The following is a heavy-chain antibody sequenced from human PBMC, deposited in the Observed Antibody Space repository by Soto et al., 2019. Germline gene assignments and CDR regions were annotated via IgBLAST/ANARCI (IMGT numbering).Heavy chain of an antibody. CDR3: TRAGDSGAWISN. V-gene: IGHV1-8*01. J-gene: IGHJ4*02. CDR1: GYTFTNNG. D-gene: IGHD7-27*01. Sequence: QVQLVQSGAEVKKPGASVKVSCKASGYTFTNNGINWVRLATGQVLEWMGWMNPTTGETGYTEKFHGRLAMTRDTSITTAYMELPSLTSEDTAVYYCTRAGDSGAWISNWGQGTLVTVSS. CDR2: MNPTTGET.